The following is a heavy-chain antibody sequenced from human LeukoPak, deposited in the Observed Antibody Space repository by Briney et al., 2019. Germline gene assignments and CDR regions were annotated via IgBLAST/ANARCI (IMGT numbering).Heavy chain of an antibody. CDR2: ISAYNGNT. CDR3: ARDPYSSSWYLWFDP. Sequence: RASVKVSCKASGYTFTSYGISWVRQAPGQGLEWMGWISAYNGNTNYAQKLQGRVTMTTDTSTSTAYMELRSLRSDDTAVYYCARDPYSSSWYLWFDPWGQGTLVTVSS. CDR1: GYTFTSYG. D-gene: IGHD6-13*01. V-gene: IGHV1-18*01. J-gene: IGHJ5*02.